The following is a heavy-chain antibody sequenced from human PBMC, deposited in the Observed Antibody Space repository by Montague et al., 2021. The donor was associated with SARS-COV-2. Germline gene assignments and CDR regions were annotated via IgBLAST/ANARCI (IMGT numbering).Heavy chain of an antibody. CDR3: AGDQRQFVSNGPRIDY. CDR2: VYHSGRS. D-gene: IGHD3-10*01. CDR1: GASISSNTFF. V-gene: IGHV4-39*07. Sequence: SETLSLTCTVSGASISSNTFFWAWIRQSPGKGLEWIGSVYHSGRSYFNPSLKSRVTISVDTSKSQFSLRVTSVTAADTAVYFCAGDQRQFVSNGPRIDYWGQGALVTVAS. J-gene: IGHJ4*02.